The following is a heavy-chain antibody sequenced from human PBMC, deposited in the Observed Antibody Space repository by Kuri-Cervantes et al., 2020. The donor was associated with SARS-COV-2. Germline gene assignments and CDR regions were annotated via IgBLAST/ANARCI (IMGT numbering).Heavy chain of an antibody. CDR1: GYTFTGYY. J-gene: IGHJ4*02. CDR2: INPSGGST. D-gene: IGHD3-3*01. V-gene: IGHV1-46*01. Sequence: ASVKVSCKASGYTFTGYYMHWVRQAPGQGLEWMGIINPSGGSTSYAQKFQGRVTMTRDTSTSTVYMELSSLRSEDTAVYYCARVGYDFWSGYDFDYWGQGTLVTVSS. CDR3: ARVGYDFWSGYDFDY.